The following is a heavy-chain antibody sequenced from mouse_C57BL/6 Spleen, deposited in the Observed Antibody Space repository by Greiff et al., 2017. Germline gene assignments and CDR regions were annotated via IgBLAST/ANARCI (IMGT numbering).Heavy chain of an antibody. CDR3: ARSHDGYPWYFGG. CDR2: IYPGDGDT. Sequence: QVQLQQSGPELVKPGASVKISCKASGYAFRSSWMNWVKQRPGKGLEWIGRIYPGDGDTNYNGKFKGKATLTADKSSSTAYMQLSSLTSEDAAVDFYARSHDGYPWYFGGRGTGPTVTVSS. V-gene: IGHV1-82*01. D-gene: IGHD2-3*01. CDR1: GYAFRSSW. J-gene: IGHJ1*03.